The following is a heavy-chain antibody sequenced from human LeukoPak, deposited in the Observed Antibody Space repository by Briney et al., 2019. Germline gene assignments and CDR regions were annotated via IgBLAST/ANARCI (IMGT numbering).Heavy chain of an antibody. CDR1: GFTFSSYE. V-gene: IGHV4-59*04. Sequence: LRLSCAASGFTFSSYEMNWVRQPPGKGLEWVGHMYYRGNTFYNPSLKSRVTISVDTSKNQFSLKLRSVTAADTAVYYCAIKPPSGWFGTGWLDPWGQGTLVTVSS. CDR3: AIKPPSGWFGTGWLDP. CDR2: MYYRGNT. D-gene: IGHD3-10*01. J-gene: IGHJ5*02.